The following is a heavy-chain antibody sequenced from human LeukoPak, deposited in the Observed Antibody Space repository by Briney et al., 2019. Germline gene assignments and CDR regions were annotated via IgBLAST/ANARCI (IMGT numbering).Heavy chain of an antibody. CDR1: GFTFSSYA. CDR2: ISYDGSNK. CDR3: AASGSYYDSINNY. V-gene: IGHV3-30*04. D-gene: IGHD1-26*01. J-gene: IGHJ4*02. Sequence: GGSLRLSCAASGFTFSSYAMHWVRQAPGKGLEWVAVISYDGSNKYYADSVKGRFTISRDNSKNTLYLQMNSLRAEDTAVYYCAASGSYYDSINNYWGQGTLVTVSS.